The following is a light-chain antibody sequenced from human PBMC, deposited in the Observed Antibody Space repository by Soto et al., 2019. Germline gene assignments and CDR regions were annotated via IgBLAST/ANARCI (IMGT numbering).Light chain of an antibody. CDR2: GAS. Sequence: EIVMTQSPATLSVSPGERATLSCRASQSVRSNLAWYQQKPGQAPRLLIYGASTRATGIPARFSGSGSGTEFTLTISSLQSEDFAVYYCQQYNNRPTFGQGTKVEIK. J-gene: IGKJ1*01. V-gene: IGKV3-15*01. CDR3: QQYNNRPT. CDR1: QSVRSN.